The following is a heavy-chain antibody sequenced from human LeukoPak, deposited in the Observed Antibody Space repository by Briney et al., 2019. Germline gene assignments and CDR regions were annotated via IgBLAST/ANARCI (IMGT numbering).Heavy chain of an antibody. CDR2: ISGSGGST. V-gene: IGHV3-23*01. D-gene: IGHD3-16*02. J-gene: IGHJ4*02. CDR1: GFTFSSYA. Sequence: GGSLRLSCAASGFTFSSYAMSWVRQAPGKGLEWVSAISGSGGSTYYADSVKGRFTISRDNSKNTLYLQMNSLRAEDTAVYYCAKSGNWGSYRRYFDYWGQGTLVTVSS. CDR3: AKSGNWGSYRRYFDY.